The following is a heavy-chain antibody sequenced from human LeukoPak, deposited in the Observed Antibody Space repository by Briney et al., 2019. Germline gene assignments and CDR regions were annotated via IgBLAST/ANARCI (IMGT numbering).Heavy chain of an antibody. CDR2: IYSGGTT. CDR3: ARDGYGNNYMDV. D-gene: IGHD5-18*01. CDR1: GFTVSGNF. J-gene: IGHJ6*03. V-gene: IGHV3-53*01. Sequence: PGGSLRLSCAASGFTVSGNFMSWVRQAPGKGLEWVSVIYSGGTTYYADSVRGRFTISRDNSKNTLYLQMNSLRAEDTAAYYCARDGYGNNYMDVWGKGTTVTVSS.